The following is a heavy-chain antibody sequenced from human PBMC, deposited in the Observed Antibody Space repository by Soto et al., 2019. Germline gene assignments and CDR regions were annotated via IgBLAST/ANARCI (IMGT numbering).Heavy chain of an antibody. D-gene: IGHD6-13*01. Sequence: QLQLQESGSGLVKPSQTLSLTCAVSGGSISSGGYSWSWIRQPPGKGLEWIGYIYHSGSTYYNPSLKSRVTISVARSKNQFSLKLSSVTDADTAVYYCARVRNSIAAAYNWFDPWGQGTLVTVSS. CDR2: IYHSGST. CDR3: ARVRNSIAAAYNWFDP. V-gene: IGHV4-30-2*01. CDR1: GGSISSGGYS. J-gene: IGHJ5*02.